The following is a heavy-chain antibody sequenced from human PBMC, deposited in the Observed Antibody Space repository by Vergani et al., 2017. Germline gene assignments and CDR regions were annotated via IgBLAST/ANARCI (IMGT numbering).Heavy chain of an antibody. CDR3: AREYSSSVGFLAY. D-gene: IGHD6-6*01. CDR2: VSFRGDT. V-gene: IGHV4-59*02. CDR1: GASVNSYY. J-gene: IGHJ4*02. Sequence: QVKLQESGPGLVKTSETLSLTCTVSGASVNSYYWSWIRQPPGKGLEWMGYVSFRGDTLYDPSVKGRMTISLNTSSNQFSLYLTSVTAADTAVYYCAREYSSSVGFLAYWGQGTLVTVSS.